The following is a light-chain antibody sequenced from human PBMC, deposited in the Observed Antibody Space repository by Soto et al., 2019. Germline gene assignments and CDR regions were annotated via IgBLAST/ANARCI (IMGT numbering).Light chain of an antibody. Sequence: GGRGTINKRASQTVSSYLLWYQQKPGQAPRLLIYDASNRATGIPARFSGSGSDTDMNNTVCNLGLEDWAFYCSQLRMNWGICLGDGTRLEIK. CDR1: QTVSSY. CDR3: QLRMNWGIC. CDR2: DAS. V-gene: IGKV3-11*01. J-gene: IGKJ5*01.